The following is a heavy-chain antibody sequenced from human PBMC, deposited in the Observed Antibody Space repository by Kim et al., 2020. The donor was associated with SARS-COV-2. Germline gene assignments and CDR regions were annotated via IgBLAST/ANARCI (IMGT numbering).Heavy chain of an antibody. V-gene: IGHV4-34*01. J-gene: IGHJ4*02. D-gene: IGHD3-16*02. Sequence: NSRVTISVDTSRNQFSLKRSSVTAADTAVYYCARGRDDYIWWSYRYYFDCWGQGTLVTVSS. CDR3: ARGRDDYIWWSYRYYFDC.